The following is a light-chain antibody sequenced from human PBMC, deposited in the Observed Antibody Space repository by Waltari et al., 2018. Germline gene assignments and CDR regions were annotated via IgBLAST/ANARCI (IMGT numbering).Light chain of an antibody. CDR1: QSVGSN. J-gene: IGKJ1*01. Sequence: TVMTQFPATLSVSQGHRVSISCRASQSVGSNLAWYQQRPGQAPRLLIYGASTRATGIPARFSGSGSGTEFTLTISSLQSEDFAVYYCQQYTYWPPGTFGQGTKVEIK. V-gene: IGKV3-15*01. CDR3: QQYTYWPPGT. CDR2: GAS.